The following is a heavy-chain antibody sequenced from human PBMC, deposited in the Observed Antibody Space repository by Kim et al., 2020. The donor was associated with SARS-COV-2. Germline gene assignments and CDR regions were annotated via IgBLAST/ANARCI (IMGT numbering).Heavy chain of an antibody. J-gene: IGHJ4*02. D-gene: IGHD2-2*01. V-gene: IGHV3-23*01. CDR1: GFTFSSYA. CDR3: APHGPQLLWAYFDY. CDR2: ISGSGGST. Sequence: GGSLRLSCAASGFTFSSYAMSWVRQAPGKGLEWVSAISGSGGSTYYADSVKCRFTISRDNSKNTLYLQMNSLRAEDTAVYYCAPHGPQLLWAYFDYWGQGTLVTVSS.